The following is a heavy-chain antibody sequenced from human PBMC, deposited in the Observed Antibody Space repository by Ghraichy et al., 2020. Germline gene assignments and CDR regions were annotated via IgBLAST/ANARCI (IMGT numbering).Heavy chain of an antibody. J-gene: IGHJ5*02. Sequence: SGPTLVKPTQTLTLTCTFSGFSLSTSGVGVGWIRQPPGKALEWLALIYWDDDKRYSPSLKSRLTITKDTSKNQVVLTMTNMDPVDTATYYCAHRSDGITDAGNGHWFDPWGQGTLVTVSS. CDR3: AHRSDGITDAGNGHWFDP. V-gene: IGHV2-5*02. D-gene: IGHD1-14*01. CDR1: GFSLSTSGVG. CDR2: IYWDDDK.